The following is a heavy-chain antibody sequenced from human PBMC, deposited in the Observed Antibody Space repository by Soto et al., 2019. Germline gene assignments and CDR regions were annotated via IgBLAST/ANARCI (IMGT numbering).Heavy chain of an antibody. CDR2: INHSGST. J-gene: IGHJ4*02. CDR1: GGSFSGYY. CDR3: ARGIRTYSSSYRQSAYFDY. Sequence: QVQLQQWGAGLLKPSETLSLTCAVYGGSFSGYYWSWIRQPPGKGLEWIGEINHSGSTNYNPPLKSRVTISVDTSKNQFSLKLSSVTAADTAVYYCARGIRTYSSSYRQSAYFDYWGQGTLVTVAS. V-gene: IGHV4-34*01. D-gene: IGHD6-13*01.